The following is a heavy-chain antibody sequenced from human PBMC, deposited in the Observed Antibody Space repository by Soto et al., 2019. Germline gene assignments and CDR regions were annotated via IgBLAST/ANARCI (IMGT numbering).Heavy chain of an antibody. Sequence: SETLSLTCAVSGGSISSSNWWSWVRQPPGKGLEWIGEIYHSGSTNYNPSLKSRVTISVDKSKNQFSLKLSSVTAADTAVYYCARVYVWNCISTSCPFDYWGQGTLVT. CDR1: GGSISSSNW. D-gene: IGHD2-2*01. CDR2: IYHSGST. J-gene: IGHJ4*02. CDR3: ARVYVWNCISTSCPFDY. V-gene: IGHV4-4*02.